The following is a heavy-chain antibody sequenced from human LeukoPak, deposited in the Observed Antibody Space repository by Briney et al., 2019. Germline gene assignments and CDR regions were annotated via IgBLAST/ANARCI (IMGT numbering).Heavy chain of an antibody. J-gene: IGHJ4*02. CDR2: IYGSGVSI. V-gene: IGHV3-23*01. Sequence: PGGSLRLSCVASGSTFEKYVMNWVRQAPGKGLEWLATIYGSGVSISYADSVKGRFTISRDNSNNTLYLLMNSLRVEDTAMYFCAKDLGWELPAEAYWGQGILVTVSS. D-gene: IGHD1-26*01. CDR3: AKDLGWELPAEAY. CDR1: GSTFEKYV.